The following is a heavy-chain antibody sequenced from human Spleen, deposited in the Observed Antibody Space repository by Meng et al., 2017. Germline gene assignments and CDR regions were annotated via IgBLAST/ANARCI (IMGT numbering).Heavy chain of an antibody. J-gene: IGHJ4*02. CDR3: ARGITMIHY. V-gene: IGHV1-2*04. CDR2: INPNNGDT. CDR1: GYDFIGYY. D-gene: IGHD3-22*01. Sequence: ASVKVSCKASGYDFIGYYMHWLRQAPGQGREWMGWINPNNGDTRYAQRFQGWVTLTSDTSISTAYMEVSRLTSDDTAVYYCARGITMIHYWGQGTLVTVSS.